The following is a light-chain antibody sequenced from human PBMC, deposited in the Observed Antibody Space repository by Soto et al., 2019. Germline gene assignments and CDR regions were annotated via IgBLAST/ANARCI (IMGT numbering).Light chain of an antibody. CDR2: EVT. Sequence: QSALTQPASVSGSPGQSITISCTGTGSDVGGYDYVSWYQHHPGKAPKVMIYEVTNRPSGVSNRFSGSKSGNTAFLTISGLLAEDEADYYCSSYTSSSTYVFGTGTQLTVL. CDR1: GSDVGGYDY. J-gene: IGLJ1*01. CDR3: SSYTSSSTYV. V-gene: IGLV2-14*01.